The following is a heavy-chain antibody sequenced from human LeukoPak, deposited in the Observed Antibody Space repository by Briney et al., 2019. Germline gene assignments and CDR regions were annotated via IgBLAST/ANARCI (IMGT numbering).Heavy chain of an antibody. CDR3: AKPIAAAGTDYYYRDV. V-gene: IGHV3-33*06. CDR2: IWYDGSNK. CDR1: GFTFSSYG. J-gene: IGHJ6*03. Sequence: PGGSLRLSCAASGFTFSSYGMHWVRQAPGKGLEWVAVIWYDGSNKYYADSVKGRFTISRDNSKNTLYLQMNSLRAEDTAVYYCAKPIAAAGTDYYYRDVWGKGTTVTVSS. D-gene: IGHD6-13*01.